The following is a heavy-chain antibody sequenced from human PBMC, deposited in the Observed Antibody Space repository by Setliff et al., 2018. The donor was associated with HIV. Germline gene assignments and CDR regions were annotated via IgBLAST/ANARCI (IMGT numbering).Heavy chain of an antibody. CDR3: AREPDY. CDR1: GFTFSNYW. J-gene: IGHJ4*02. D-gene: IGHD1-1*01. Sequence: PGGSLRLSCAASGFTFSNYWMSWVRQAPGKGLEWIGNIFYGGNPHYSPSLKSRVTISMDTSRNQFSLKLTSMTAADTAVYYCAREPDYWGQGTLVTVSS. CDR2: IFYGGNP. V-gene: IGHV4-34*12.